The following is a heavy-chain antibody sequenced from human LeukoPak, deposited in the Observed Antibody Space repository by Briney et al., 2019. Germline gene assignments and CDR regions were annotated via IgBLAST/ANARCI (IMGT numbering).Heavy chain of an antibody. CDR3: GLSEGGWTPFDY. CDR2: LYYSWST. D-gene: IGHD2-15*01. CDR1: VCSISSNIYY. Sequence: SETLSLTCTFSVCSISSNIYYWVGIPQPPGKGLEWIGSLYYSWSTYYNPSLKSRVTISVDTSKNQLSLKLSSVAAADTAVYYCGLSEGGWTPFDYWGQGTLVTVSS. J-gene: IGHJ4*02. V-gene: IGHV4-39*01.